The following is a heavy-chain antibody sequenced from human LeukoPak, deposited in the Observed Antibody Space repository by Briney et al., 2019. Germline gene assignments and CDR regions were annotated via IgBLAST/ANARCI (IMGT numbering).Heavy chain of an antibody. CDR1: GFTFRNCA. CDR2: ISGTGYNT. CDR3: AKHGSGSLSYFDY. J-gene: IGHJ4*02. Sequence: TGGSLRLSCAASGFTFRNCAMSWVRQAPGKGLEWVSGISGTGYNTYYADSVKGRFTISRDNSKNTLYLQMNSLGAEDTAVYYCAKHGSGSLSYFDYWGQRTLVTVSS. V-gene: IGHV3-23*01. D-gene: IGHD3-10*01.